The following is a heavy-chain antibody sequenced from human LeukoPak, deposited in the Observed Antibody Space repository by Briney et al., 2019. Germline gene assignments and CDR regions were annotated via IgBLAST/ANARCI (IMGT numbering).Heavy chain of an antibody. CDR2: YGDGST. V-gene: IGHV3-23*03. D-gene: IGHD3-10*01. CDR3: ARGSPVASGRYSIYSS. J-gene: IGHJ5*02. Sequence: GGSLRLSCAASGFPFSTYAMNWVRQAPGKGLEWVAIYGDGSTYYADSVKGRFTISSDNLKNTLSLQMDSLRAADTAMYYCARGSPVASGRYSIYSSWGQGTLVTVSP. CDR1: GFPFSTYA.